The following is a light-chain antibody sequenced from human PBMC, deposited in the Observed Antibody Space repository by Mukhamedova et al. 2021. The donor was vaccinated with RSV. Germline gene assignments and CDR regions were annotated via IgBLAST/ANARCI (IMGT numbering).Light chain of an antibody. CDR2: KAS. Sequence: ASQSISSYLAWYQERSGKAPKVLIYKASILESGVPSRFSGSGSGTEFTLTISGLQPDDFATYYCQQYNSYSVTFGQGTKLEIK. CDR1: QSISSY. V-gene: IGKV1-5*03. CDR3: QQYNSYSVT. J-gene: IGKJ2*01.